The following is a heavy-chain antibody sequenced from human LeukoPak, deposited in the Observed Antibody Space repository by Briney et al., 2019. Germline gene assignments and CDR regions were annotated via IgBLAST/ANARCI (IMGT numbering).Heavy chain of an antibody. Sequence: PSETLSLTCTVSGGSISSYYWSWLRQPPGKGLEWIGYIYYSGSTNYNPSLKSRVTISVDTSKNQFSLKLSSVTAADTAVYYCARGQGRGRYFDYWGQGTLVTVSS. CDR2: IYYSGST. D-gene: IGHD3-10*01. V-gene: IGHV4-59*01. CDR3: ARGQGRGRYFDY. J-gene: IGHJ4*02. CDR1: GGSISSYY.